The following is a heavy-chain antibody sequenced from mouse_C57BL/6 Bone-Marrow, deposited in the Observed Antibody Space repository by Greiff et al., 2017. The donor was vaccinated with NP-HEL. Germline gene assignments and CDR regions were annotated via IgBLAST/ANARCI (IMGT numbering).Heavy chain of an antibody. CDR1: GFTFSDYG. Sequence: EVKLVESGGGLVKPGGSLKLSCAASGFTFSDYGMHWVRQAPEKGLEWVAYISSGSSTIYYADTVKGRVTISRDNAKNTLFLQMTSLRSEDTAMYYCARSRDGYYPAWFAYWGQGTLVTVSA. D-gene: IGHD2-3*01. V-gene: IGHV5-17*01. CDR3: ARSRDGYYPAWFAY. J-gene: IGHJ3*01. CDR2: ISSGSSTI.